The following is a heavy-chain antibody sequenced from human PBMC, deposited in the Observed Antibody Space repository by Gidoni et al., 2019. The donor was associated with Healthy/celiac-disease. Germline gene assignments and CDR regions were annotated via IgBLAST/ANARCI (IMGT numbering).Heavy chain of an antibody. CDR2: ISYDGSNK. Sequence: QVQLVASGGGVVQPGRSLSLTWSAAGSTLRISGIHWVRQARGKGQEWVAVISYDGSNKYYADSVKGRFTISRDNSKNTLYLKMNSLRAEDTAVYYCAKDLEGNLEWLFLPYYYYYGMDVWGQGTTVTVSS. D-gene: IGHD3-3*01. J-gene: IGHJ6*02. V-gene: IGHV3-30*18. CDR3: AKDLEGNLEWLFLPYYYYYGMDV. CDR1: GSTLRISG.